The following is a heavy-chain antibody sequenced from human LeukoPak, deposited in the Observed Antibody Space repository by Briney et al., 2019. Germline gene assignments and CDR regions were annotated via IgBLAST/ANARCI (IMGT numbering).Heavy chain of an antibody. CDR3: ARDQGATLVRGVTPYLDY. CDR2: ISYDGSDE. V-gene: IGHV3-30*04. J-gene: IGHJ4*02. Sequence: GGSLRLSCAASGFTFSGYAMHWVRQAPGKGLEWASIISYDGSDEKFADSVKGRFTISRDNSKNMVFLQMNSLRAEDTAVYYCARDQGATLVRGVTPYLDYWGQGTLVSVSS. CDR1: GFTFSGYA. D-gene: IGHD3-10*01.